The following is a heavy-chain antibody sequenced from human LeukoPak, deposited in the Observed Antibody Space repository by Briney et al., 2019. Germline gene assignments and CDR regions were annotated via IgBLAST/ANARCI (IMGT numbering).Heavy chain of an antibody. D-gene: IGHD1-7*01. CDR2: ISYDGSNK. V-gene: IGHV3-30*18. CDR1: GFTFSSFG. J-gene: IGHJ2*01. Sequence: GGSLRLSCAASGFTFSSFGIHWVRQAPGKGLEWVAVISYDGSNKYYADSVKGRFTISRDNSKNTLYLQMNSLRTEDTAVYHCAKEGWNYVWFFDLWGRGTLVTVSS. CDR3: AKEGWNYVWFFDL.